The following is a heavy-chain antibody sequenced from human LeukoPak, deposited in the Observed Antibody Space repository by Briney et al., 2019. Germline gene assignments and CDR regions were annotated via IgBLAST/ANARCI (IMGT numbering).Heavy chain of an antibody. CDR2: IYYSGST. CDR3: ARGNNHYGVDH. D-gene: IGHD4-17*01. Sequence: PSETLSLTCTVSGGSISSYYWSWIRQPPGKGLEWIGYIYYSGSTNYNPSLKSRVTISVDTSKNQFSLKLSSVTAADTAVYYCARGNNHYGVDHWGQGTLVTVSS. CDR1: GGSISSYY. V-gene: IGHV4-59*01. J-gene: IGHJ5*02.